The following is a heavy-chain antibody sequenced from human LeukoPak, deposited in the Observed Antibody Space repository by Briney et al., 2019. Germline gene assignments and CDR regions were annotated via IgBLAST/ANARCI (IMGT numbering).Heavy chain of an antibody. Sequence: SETLSLTCAVYGGSFSGYYWSWIRQPPGNGLEWIGEINHSGSTNYNPSLKSRVTISVDTSKNQFSLKLSSVTAADTAVYYCARWGYSRSVGDAFDIWGQGTMVTVSS. D-gene: IGHD6-13*01. J-gene: IGHJ3*02. CDR2: INHSGST. V-gene: IGHV4-34*01. CDR1: GGSFSGYY. CDR3: ARWGYSRSVGDAFDI.